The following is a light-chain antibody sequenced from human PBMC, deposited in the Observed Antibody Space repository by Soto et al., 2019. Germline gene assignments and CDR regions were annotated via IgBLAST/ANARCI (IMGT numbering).Light chain of an antibody. V-gene: IGKV1-8*01. CDR3: QQYYSYPPNT. CDR1: QGISSY. J-gene: IGKJ4*01. Sequence: AIRMTQSPSSLSASTGDRVTITCRASQGISSYLAWYQQKPGKAPKLLIYAASTLQSGVPSRFSGSGSGTDFNLTISCLQSEDFATYYCQQYYSYPPNTCGGGTKVEIK. CDR2: AAS.